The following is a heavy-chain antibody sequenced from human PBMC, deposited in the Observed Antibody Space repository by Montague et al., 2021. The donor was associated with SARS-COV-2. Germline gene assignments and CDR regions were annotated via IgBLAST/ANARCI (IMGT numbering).Heavy chain of an antibody. CDR2: VYYSGST. D-gene: IGHD5-24*01. V-gene: IGHV4-59*01. CDR3: ARVFPRWLKFAPCLDY. CDR1: GGSISSYY. J-gene: IGHJ4*02. Sequence: SETRSLTCTVSGGSISSYYWSWIRQPPGKGLEWIGYVYYSGSTNYNPSLKSRVTIPVDTSKNQFSLKLSSVTAADTAVYYCARVFPRWLKFAPCLDYWGQGTLATVSS.